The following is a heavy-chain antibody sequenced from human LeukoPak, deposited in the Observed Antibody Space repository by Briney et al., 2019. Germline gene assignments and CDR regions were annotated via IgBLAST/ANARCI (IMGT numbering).Heavy chain of an antibody. Sequence: PSETLSLTRTVSVDSISIHYQSWIPHPPGKGLEYMVYIYYRWRGSPENNPSLKSQVSLSVDTSKNRSSLNLTSVTADDRVFYYCARGFEDRSGWYADLDCWGQGTLVTVSS. CDR1: VDSISIHY. CDR2: IYYRWRGSP. J-gene: IGHJ4*02. D-gene: IGHD6-19*01. V-gene: IGHV4-59*11. CDR3: ARGFEDRSGWYADLDC.